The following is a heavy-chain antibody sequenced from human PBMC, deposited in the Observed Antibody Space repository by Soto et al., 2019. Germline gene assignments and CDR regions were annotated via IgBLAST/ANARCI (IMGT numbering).Heavy chain of an antibody. CDR2: IYYSGSI. Sequence: SETLSLTCTVSGDSISSLYWSWIRQPPGKGLEWIGYIYYSGSINYNPSLKSRVTISVDPSKNQFSLRLSSVTAADTAVYYCAKSLWDTSGWKTDYWGQGTLVTVSP. CDR1: GDSISSLY. D-gene: IGHD6-19*01. CDR3: AKSLWDTSGWKTDY. J-gene: IGHJ4*02. V-gene: IGHV4-59*01.